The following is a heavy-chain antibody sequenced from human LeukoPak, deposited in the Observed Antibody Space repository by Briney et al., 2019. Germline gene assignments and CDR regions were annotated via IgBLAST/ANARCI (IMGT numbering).Heavy chain of an antibody. V-gene: IGHV1-69*01. CDR1: GGTFSSYA. Sequence: GASVKVSCKASGGTFSSYAINWVRQAPGQGLEWMGGIIPIFGTANYAQKFQGRVTITADDSTSTAYMELSSLRSEDTAVYDCARVTHYDILTGYPDVYGMDVWGKGTTVTVSS. CDR2: IIPIFGTA. J-gene: IGHJ6*04. D-gene: IGHD3-9*01. CDR3: ARVTHYDILTGYPDVYGMDV.